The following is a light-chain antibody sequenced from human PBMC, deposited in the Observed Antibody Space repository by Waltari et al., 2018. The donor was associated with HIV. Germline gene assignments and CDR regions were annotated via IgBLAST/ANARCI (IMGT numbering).Light chain of an antibody. CDR1: SRHSSYA. CDR2: FNSDGSH. J-gene: IGLJ3*02. CDR3: QTWGTLNLV. Sequence: QLVLTQSPSASASLGASVKLTCTLRSRHSSYAIAWHQQQPEKGPRYLMKFNSDGSHSKGDGIPDRFSGSSSGAERYLTISSLQSEDEADYYCQTWGTLNLVFGGGTKLTVL. V-gene: IGLV4-69*01.